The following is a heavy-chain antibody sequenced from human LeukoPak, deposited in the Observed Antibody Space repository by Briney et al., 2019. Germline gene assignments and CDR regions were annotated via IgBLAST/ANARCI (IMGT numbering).Heavy chain of an antibody. CDR3: ARNRLYYYDSSGYLGTFDY. Sequence: GGSLRLSCAASGFTFSSYSMNWVRQAPGKGLEWVSSISSSSSYIYYADSVKGRFTISRDNAKNSLYLQMNSLRAEDTAVYYCARNRLYYYDSSGYLGTFDYWGQGTLVTVSS. CDR2: ISSSSSYI. J-gene: IGHJ4*02. V-gene: IGHV3-21*01. D-gene: IGHD3-22*01. CDR1: GFTFSSYS.